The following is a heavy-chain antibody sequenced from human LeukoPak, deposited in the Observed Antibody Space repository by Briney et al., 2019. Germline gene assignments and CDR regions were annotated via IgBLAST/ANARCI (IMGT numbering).Heavy chain of an antibody. D-gene: IGHD6-25*01. V-gene: IGHV3-15*01. CDR3: TTLAAAGSVGPDY. Sequence: GGSLRLSCAASGFTFSNAWMSWVRQAPGKGLDWVGRIKSIPNGGTTDYAAPVKGRFTISRDDSKNILYLQMNSLKTEDTAVYYCTTLAAAGSVGPDYWGQGTLVTVSS. J-gene: IGHJ4*02. CDR1: GFTFSNAW. CDR2: IKSIPNGGTT.